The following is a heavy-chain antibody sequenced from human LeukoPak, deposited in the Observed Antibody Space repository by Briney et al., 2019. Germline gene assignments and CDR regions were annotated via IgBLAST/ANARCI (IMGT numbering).Heavy chain of an antibody. CDR2: IYYSGST. V-gene: IGHV4-59*01. D-gene: IGHD3-10*01. CDR3: ARDSRAMVRGGGFDY. Sequence: PSETLSLTCSVSDSSISSYYWSWIRQPPGKGLEWIGYIYYSGSTNYNPSLKSRVTISVDTSKNQFSLKLSSVTAADTALYYCARDSRAMVRGGGFDYWGQGTLVTVSS. J-gene: IGHJ4*02. CDR1: DSSISSYY.